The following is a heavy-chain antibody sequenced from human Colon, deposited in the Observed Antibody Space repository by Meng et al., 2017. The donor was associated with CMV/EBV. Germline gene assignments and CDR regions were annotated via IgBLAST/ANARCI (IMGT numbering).Heavy chain of an antibody. Sequence: GGSLRLSCTASGFTFSNYWMHWVRQVPGKGLEWVSHISTDGVSTSYAGSVEGRFIISRDNAKNTLYLQMNSLRAEDTAVYYCARVFDYWTGYYWGWGQGTLVTVSS. CDR2: ISTDGVST. CDR1: GFTFSNYW. V-gene: IGHV3-74*01. CDR3: ARVFDYWTGYYWG. D-gene: IGHD3/OR15-3a*01. J-gene: IGHJ4*02.